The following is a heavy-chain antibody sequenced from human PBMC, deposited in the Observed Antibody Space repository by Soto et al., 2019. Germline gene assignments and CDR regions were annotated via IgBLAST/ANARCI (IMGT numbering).Heavy chain of an antibody. D-gene: IGHD5-12*01. CDR2: ISTYNSNE. Sequence: GASVKVSCKASGYSFMRYGISWVRQAPGQGLEWMGWISTYNSNEKYAQKFQGRVTLAIDTSTNTAYMELRSLTPDDTAVYYCATDTGQAMATISRDYYFDCWGQGTLVTVSS. CDR1: GYSFMRYG. J-gene: IGHJ4*02. CDR3: ATDTGQAMATISRDYYFDC. V-gene: IGHV1-18*01.